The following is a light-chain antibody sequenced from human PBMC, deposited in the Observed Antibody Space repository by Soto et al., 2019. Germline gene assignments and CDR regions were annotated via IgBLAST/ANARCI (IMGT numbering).Light chain of an antibody. J-gene: IGKJ5*01. CDR1: QSIFSS. Sequence: DIQITQSPFSISSSVLDRSTITCRAGQSIFSSLNWYQHKPGKAPKLLIYAASTLQSGVPSRFRGSGYGTDFALTISSLTPEDFATYYCQQSYNSPPITFGQGTRLEN. V-gene: IGKV1-39*01. CDR2: AAS. CDR3: QQSYNSPPIT.